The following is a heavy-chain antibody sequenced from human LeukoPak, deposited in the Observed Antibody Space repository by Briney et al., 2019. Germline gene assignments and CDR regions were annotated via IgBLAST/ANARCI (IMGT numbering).Heavy chain of an antibody. CDR1: GFTFSSYS. J-gene: IGHJ3*02. V-gene: IGHV3-21*01. CDR2: ISSSSYI. D-gene: IGHD6-19*01. CDR3: AREDSSGWSSYDAFDI. Sequence: GGSLRLSCAASGFTFSSYSMNWVRQAPGKGLEWVSSISSSSYIYYADSVKGRFTISRDNAKNSLYLQMNSLRAKDTAVYYCAREDSSGWSSYDAFDIWGQGTMVTVSS.